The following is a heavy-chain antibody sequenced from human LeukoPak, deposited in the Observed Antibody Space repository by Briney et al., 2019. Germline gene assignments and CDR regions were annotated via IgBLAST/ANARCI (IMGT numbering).Heavy chain of an antibody. D-gene: IGHD2-21*01. CDR1: XFTFSSYA. Sequence: QPGGSLRLSCAASXFTFSSYAMHWVRQAPGKGLEYVSTISSNGGTTYYADSVKGRFTISRDNSKNTLYLQMSRLRAEDTAVYYCVKALLKYAYFDAFDIWGQGTMVTVSS. CDR3: VKALLKYAYFDAFDI. CDR2: ISSNGGTT. J-gene: IGHJ3*02. V-gene: IGHV3-64D*06.